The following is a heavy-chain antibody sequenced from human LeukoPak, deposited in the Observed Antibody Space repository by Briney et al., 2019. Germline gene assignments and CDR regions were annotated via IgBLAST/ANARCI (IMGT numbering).Heavy chain of an antibody. CDR1: GGTFSSYA. CDR2: IIPILGIA. V-gene: IGHV1-69*04. D-gene: IGHD3-10*01. Sequence: ASVKVSCKASGGTFSSYAISWVRQAPGQGLEWMGRIIPILGIANYAQEFQGRVTITADKSTSTAYMELSSLRSEDTAVYYCARDYGSGSYYYNWFDPWGQGTLVTVSS. CDR3: ARDYGSGSYYYNWFDP. J-gene: IGHJ5*02.